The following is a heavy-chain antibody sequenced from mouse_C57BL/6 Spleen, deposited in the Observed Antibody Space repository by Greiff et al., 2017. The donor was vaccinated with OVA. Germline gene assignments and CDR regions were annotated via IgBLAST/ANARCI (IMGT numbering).Heavy chain of an antibody. Sequence: EVKLMESGGGLVKPGGSLKLSCAASGFTFSDYGMHWVRQAPEKGLEWVAYISSGSSTIYYADTVKGRFTISRDNAKNTLFLQMTGLRSEDTAMYYCARRTGDYWGQGTTLTVSS. D-gene: IGHD1-1*01. CDR1: GFTFSDYG. V-gene: IGHV5-17*01. CDR2: ISSGSSTI. CDR3: ARRTGDY. J-gene: IGHJ2*01.